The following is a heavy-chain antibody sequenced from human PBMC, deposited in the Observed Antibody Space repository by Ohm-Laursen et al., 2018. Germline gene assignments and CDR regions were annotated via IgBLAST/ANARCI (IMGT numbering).Heavy chain of an antibody. D-gene: IGHD6-6*01. CDR1: GGSLRNYY. CDR2: IYYNGNP. Sequence: GTLSLTCSVSGGSLRNYYWSWIRQPPGKGLEWIGYIYYNGNPRYNPSLESRVTTSVDPSKNQFSLKLNSVTAADTALYYCVLYSSFSVSWGQGTLVTVSS. V-gene: IGHV4-59*08. CDR3: VLYSSFSVS. J-gene: IGHJ5*02.